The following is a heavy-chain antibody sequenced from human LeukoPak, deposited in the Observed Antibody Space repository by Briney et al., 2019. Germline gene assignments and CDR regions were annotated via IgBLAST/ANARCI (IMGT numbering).Heavy chain of an antibody. CDR2: IIPIFGTA. V-gene: IGHV1-69*05. CDR3: ARDPDGYNWFDP. J-gene: IGHJ5*02. Sequence: SVKVSCRASGGTFSSYAISWVRQAPGQGLEWMGGIIPIFGTANYAQKFQGRVTITTDESTSTAYMELSSLRSEDTAVYYCARDPDGYNWFDPWGQGTLVTVSS. D-gene: IGHD3-10*01. CDR1: GGTFSSYA.